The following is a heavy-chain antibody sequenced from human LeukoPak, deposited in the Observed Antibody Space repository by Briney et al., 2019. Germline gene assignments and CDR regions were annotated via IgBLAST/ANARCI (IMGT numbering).Heavy chain of an antibody. J-gene: IGHJ3*02. CDR3: ARRATTGLRTFDI. Sequence: SETLSLTCTASGGSISSGSYYWSWIRQPAGKGLEWIGRIYTSGSTNYNPSLKSRVTISLNTSKNQFSLKLSSVTAADTAMYYCARRATTGLRTFDIWGQGTMVTVSS. CDR2: IYTSGST. V-gene: IGHV4-61*02. CDR1: GGSISSGSYY. D-gene: IGHD1-26*01.